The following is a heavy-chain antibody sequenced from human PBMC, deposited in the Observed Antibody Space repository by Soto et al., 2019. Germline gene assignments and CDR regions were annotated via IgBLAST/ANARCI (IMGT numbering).Heavy chain of an antibody. J-gene: IGHJ4*02. D-gene: IGHD2-21*02. Sequence: ASETLSLTGTVSGGSVTSGNYYWSWIRQPPGKGLEWIGHIYYSGSTNYNPSLKSRVTISVDASKNQFSLKLSSVTAADTAIYYCARGPVVTPFVDYWGQGTLVTVST. CDR3: ARGPVVTPFVDY. CDR2: IYYSGST. V-gene: IGHV4-61*01. CDR1: GGSVTSGNYY.